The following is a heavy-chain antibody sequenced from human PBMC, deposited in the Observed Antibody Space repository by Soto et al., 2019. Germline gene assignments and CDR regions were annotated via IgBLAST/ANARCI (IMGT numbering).Heavy chain of an antibody. D-gene: IGHD3-16*01. CDR3: ARTAPMDAGDKYYYDF. CDR2: IIPFFGTA. J-gene: IGHJ4*02. CDR1: GGTFSTFG. Sequence: SVKVSCKASGGTFSTFGISWVRQAPGQGLEWMGGIIPFFGTAKYSQKFEDRITITADESTNTVYMDLRSLTSEDTAIYYCARTAPMDAGDKYYYDFWGQGALVTVSS. V-gene: IGHV1-69*13.